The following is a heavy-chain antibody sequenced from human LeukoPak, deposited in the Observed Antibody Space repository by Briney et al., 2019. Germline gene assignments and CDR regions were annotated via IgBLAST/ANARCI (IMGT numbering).Heavy chain of an antibody. V-gene: IGHV1-46*01. Sequence: ASVKVSCKASGYTFTGYYMHWVRQAPGQGLEWMGIINPSGGSTSYAQKFQGRVTMTRDTSTSTVYMELSSLRSEDTAVYYCASVPLRDYYDSSGYYSGLAFDIWGQGTMVTVSS. J-gene: IGHJ3*02. CDR2: INPSGGST. D-gene: IGHD3-22*01. CDR3: ASVPLRDYYDSSGYYSGLAFDI. CDR1: GYTFTGYY.